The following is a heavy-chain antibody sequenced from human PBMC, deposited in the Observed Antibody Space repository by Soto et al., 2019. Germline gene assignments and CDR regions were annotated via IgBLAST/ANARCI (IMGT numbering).Heavy chain of an antibody. CDR3: ARGGGYDLYYFDY. V-gene: IGHV4-59*08. Sequence: TLSLTCTVSGGSISSYYWSWIRQPPGKGLEWIGYIYYSGSTNYNPSLKSRVTISVDTSKNQFSLKLSSVTAADTAVYYCARGGGYDLYYFDYWGQGTLVTVSS. CDR2: IYYSGST. J-gene: IGHJ4*02. CDR1: GGSISSYY. D-gene: IGHD5-12*01.